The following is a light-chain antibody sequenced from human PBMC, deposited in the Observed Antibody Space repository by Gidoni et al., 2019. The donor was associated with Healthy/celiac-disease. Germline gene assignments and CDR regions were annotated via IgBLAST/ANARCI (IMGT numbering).Light chain of an antibody. CDR2: AAS. J-gene: IGKJ2*01. CDR3: QQSYSTPYT. CDR1: QSISSY. V-gene: IGKV1-39*01. Sequence: DMQMTQAPSSLSASVGDRVTITCRASQSISSYLNWYQQKPGKAPQLLIYAASSLQSGVPSRFSGSGSGTDFTPTISSLQPEDFATYYCQQSYSTPYTFGQGTKLEIK.